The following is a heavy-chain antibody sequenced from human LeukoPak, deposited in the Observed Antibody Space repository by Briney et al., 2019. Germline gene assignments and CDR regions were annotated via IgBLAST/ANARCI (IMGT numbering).Heavy chain of an antibody. J-gene: IGHJ3*02. Sequence: ASVKASCKASGYTFTSYGISWVRQAPGQGLEWMGWISAYNGNTNYAQKLQGRVTMTTDTSTSTAYMELRSLRSDDTAVYYCARGGQRITIFGVVPHDAFDIWGQGTMVTVSS. CDR3: ARGGQRITIFGVVPHDAFDI. CDR2: ISAYNGNT. D-gene: IGHD3-3*01. V-gene: IGHV1-18*01. CDR1: GYTFTSYG.